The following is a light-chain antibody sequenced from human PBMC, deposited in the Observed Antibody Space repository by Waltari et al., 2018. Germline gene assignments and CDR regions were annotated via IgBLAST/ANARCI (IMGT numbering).Light chain of an antibody. CDR3: QRYDNLPIFA. V-gene: IGKV1-33*01. CDR2: DAS. CDR1: QPITNY. J-gene: IGKJ3*01. Sequence: DIQLTQPPSSLSPSVEDRVTITCRASQPITNYLNWYQQKPGKAPKLLIHDASNLETGVPSRFSGSQSGTDFTFTISSLLPEDVATYYCQRYDNLPIFAFGPGTKVDIK.